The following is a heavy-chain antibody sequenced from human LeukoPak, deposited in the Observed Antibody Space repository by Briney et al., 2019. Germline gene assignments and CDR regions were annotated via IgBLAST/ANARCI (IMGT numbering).Heavy chain of an antibody. V-gene: IGHV4-59*01. CDR1: GGSISSYY. J-gene: IGHJ4*02. D-gene: IGHD2-15*01. Sequence: SETLSLTCTVSGGSISSYYWSWIRQPPGKGLEWIGYIYYSGSTNYNPSLKSRVTISVDTSKNQFSLKLSSVTAADTAVYYCAREKSPDYCSGASCYFDYWGQGTLVTVSP. CDR2: IYYSGST. CDR3: AREKSPDYCSGASCYFDY.